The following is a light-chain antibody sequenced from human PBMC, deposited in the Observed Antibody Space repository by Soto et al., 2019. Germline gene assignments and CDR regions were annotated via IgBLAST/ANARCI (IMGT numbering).Light chain of an antibody. CDR3: SSYTISSTLV. CDR2: EVS. CDR1: SSDVGDFDC. Sequence: QSALTQPASVSGSPGQSITISCTGTSSDVGDFDCVSWYQQHPGKAPKLMIYEVSDRPSGVSNRFSGSKSGDTASLTISGLQAEDEADYYCSSYTISSTLVFGGGTQLTVL. V-gene: IGLV2-14*01. J-gene: IGLJ2*01.